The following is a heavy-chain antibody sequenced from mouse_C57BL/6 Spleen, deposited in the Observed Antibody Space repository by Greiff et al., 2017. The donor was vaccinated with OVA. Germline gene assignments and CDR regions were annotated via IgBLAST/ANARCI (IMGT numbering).Heavy chain of an antibody. CDR1: GYTFTSYW. D-gene: IGHD2-3*01. CDR2: IDPSDSET. CDR3: AKGGLLRDYYAMDY. V-gene: IGHV1-52*01. J-gene: IGHJ4*01. Sequence: QVQLQQPGAELVRPGSSVKLSCKASGYTFTSYWMHWVKQRPIQGLEWIGNIDPSDSETHYNQKFKDKATLTVDKSSGTAYMQLSSLTSEDSAVYYGAKGGLLRDYYAMDYWGQGTSVTVSS.